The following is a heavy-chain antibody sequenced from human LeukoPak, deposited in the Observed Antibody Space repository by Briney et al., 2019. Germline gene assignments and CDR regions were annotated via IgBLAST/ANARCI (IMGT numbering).Heavy chain of an antibody. V-gene: IGHV3-64*01. D-gene: IGHD2-2*01. J-gene: IGHJ6*02. CDR3: ARALVGSAANYFYYGMDV. CDR2: ISGNGGGT. CDR1: GFTFSNYA. Sequence: GGSLRLSCAASGFTFSNYAMHWVRQALGKGLEYVSVISGNGGGTYYANSVKGRFTISRDNSKNTTYLQMGSLRPEDMAVYYCARALVGSAANYFYYGMDVWGQGTTVTVSS.